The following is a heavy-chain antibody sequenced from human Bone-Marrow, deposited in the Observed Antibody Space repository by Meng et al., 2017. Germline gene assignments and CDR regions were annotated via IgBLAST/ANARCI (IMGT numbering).Heavy chain of an antibody. CDR2: MNPNSGNT. J-gene: IGHJ4*02. Sequence: ASVKVSCKASGYTFTSYDINWVRQATGQGLEWMGWMNPNSGNTGYAQKFQGRVTITRNTSISTAYMELSGLRSEDTAVYYCARGRRNYYGSGEQPDYWGQGTLVTVSS. D-gene: IGHD3-10*01. V-gene: IGHV1-8*03. CDR3: ARGRRNYYGSGEQPDY. CDR1: GYTFTSYD.